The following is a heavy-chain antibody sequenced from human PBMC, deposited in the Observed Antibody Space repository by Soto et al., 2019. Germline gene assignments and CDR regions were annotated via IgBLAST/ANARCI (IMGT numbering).Heavy chain of an antibody. D-gene: IGHD2-2*01. CDR1: GFTFSTYW. Sequence: EVQLVESGGGLVQPGGSLSLSCVASGFTFSTYWMHWVRQAPGKGLVWVSRIKTDGSIINYADSVKGRFTTSRDNTKNTLYLHMSSLRGEDTAVYYCTTLGVPGAPLTYWGQGTLVTVS. V-gene: IGHV3-74*01. CDR3: TTLGVPGAPLTY. J-gene: IGHJ4*02. CDR2: IKTDGSII.